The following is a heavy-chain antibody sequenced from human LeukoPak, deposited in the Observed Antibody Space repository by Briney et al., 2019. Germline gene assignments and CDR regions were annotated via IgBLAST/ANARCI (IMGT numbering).Heavy chain of an antibody. V-gene: IGHV3-23*01. D-gene: IGHD1-26*01. CDR1: AFTFSSYA. J-gene: IGHJ4*02. Sequence: PGGSLRLSCAASAFTFSSYAMSWVRQAPGKGLEWVSTISNSDGSTYYADSVKGRFTISRDNSENTLYLQMNSLRAEDTAVYYCAKLRGSYSYYFDYWGQGTLVTVSS. CDR2: ISNSDGST. CDR3: AKLRGSYSYYFDY.